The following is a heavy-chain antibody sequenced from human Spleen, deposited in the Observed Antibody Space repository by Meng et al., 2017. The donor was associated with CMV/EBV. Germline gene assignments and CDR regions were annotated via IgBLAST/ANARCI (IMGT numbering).Heavy chain of an antibody. D-gene: IGHD3-16*01. V-gene: IGHV3-74*01. J-gene: IGHJ6*02. CDR3: ARDAYVAYYGMDV. CDR2: INSDGSST. Sequence: GESLKISCAASGFTFSSYWMHWVRQAPGKGLVWVSSINSDGSSTSYAYSVKGRFTISRDNAKNTLYLQMNSLRAEDTAVYYCARDAYVAYYGMDVWGQGTTVTVSS. CDR1: GFTFSSYW.